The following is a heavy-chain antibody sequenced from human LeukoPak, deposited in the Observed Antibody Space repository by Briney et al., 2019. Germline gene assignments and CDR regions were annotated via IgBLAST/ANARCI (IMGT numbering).Heavy chain of an antibody. V-gene: IGHV4-39*07. Sequence: PSETLSLTCTVSGGSISGSSYYWGWIRQPPGKGLEWIGSIYYSGSTYYNPSLKSRVTISVDTSKNQFSLKLSSVTAADTAVYYCASMRYYDFWSGQPNWFDPWGQGTLVTVSS. CDR3: ASMRYYDFWSGQPNWFDP. D-gene: IGHD3-3*01. CDR1: GGSISGSSYY. CDR2: IYYSGST. J-gene: IGHJ5*02.